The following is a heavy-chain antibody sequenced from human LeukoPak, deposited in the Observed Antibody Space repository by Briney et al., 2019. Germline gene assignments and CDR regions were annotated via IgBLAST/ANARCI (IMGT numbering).Heavy chain of an antibody. CDR3: ARDNSIGGRGWWFDP. Sequence: ASVKVSCKSSGYTFTGYYMHWVRQAPGQGLEWMGWINPNSGDTNYAQKFQDRVTMTRDTSTSTVYMELSSLRSEDTAVYYCARDNSIGGRGWWFDPWGQGTLVTVSS. CDR2: INPNSGDT. J-gene: IGHJ5*02. V-gene: IGHV1-2*02. D-gene: IGHD4-23*01. CDR1: GYTFTGYY.